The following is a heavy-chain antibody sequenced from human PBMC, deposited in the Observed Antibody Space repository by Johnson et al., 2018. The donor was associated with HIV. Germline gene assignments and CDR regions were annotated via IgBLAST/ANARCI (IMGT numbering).Heavy chain of an antibody. Sequence: QVQLVESRGVLVQPGGSLRLSCAASGFTVSSNEMSWVRQAPGKGLEWVAFIRYDGSNKYYADSVKGRFTITRDNSKNTLYLQMNTLRAEDTAVYYCAKEPAVSGSYLGDAFDIWGQGTMVTVSS. J-gene: IGHJ3*02. CDR3: AKEPAVSGSYLGDAFDI. CDR1: GFTVSSNE. D-gene: IGHD1-26*01. V-gene: IGHV3-30*02. CDR2: IRYDGSNK.